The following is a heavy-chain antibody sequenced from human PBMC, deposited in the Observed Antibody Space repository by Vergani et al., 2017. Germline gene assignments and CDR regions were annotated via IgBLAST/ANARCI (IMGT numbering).Heavy chain of an antibody. CDR2: ISWNSGAV. D-gene: IGHD3-10*01. Sequence: EVQLVESGGGVVRPGGSLRLSCAASGISFWKYGMHWVRQAPGKGLEWVSGISWNSGAVDYADSVRGRFTISRDNAKNSIYLQMNSLRAEDTAVYFCVRVPLIRRGSGNYGINNYHGMDVWGQGTTVIVSS. CDR1: GISFWKYG. CDR3: VRVPLIRRGSGNYGINNYHGMDV. V-gene: IGHV3-20*04. J-gene: IGHJ6*02.